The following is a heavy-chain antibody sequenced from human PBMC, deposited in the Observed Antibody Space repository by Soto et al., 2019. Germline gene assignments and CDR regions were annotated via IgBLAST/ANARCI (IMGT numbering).Heavy chain of an antibody. CDR2: ISGSGGSS. Sequence: GSLRLSCAASGFTFSSYAMSWVRQAPGKGLEWVSAISGSGGSSYYADSVKGRFTISRDNSKNTLYLQMNSLRAEDTAVYYCAKDRCSGGSCYPYYFDYWGQGTLVTVSS. CDR3: AKDRCSGGSCYPYYFDY. D-gene: IGHD2-15*01. CDR1: GFTFSSYA. J-gene: IGHJ4*02. V-gene: IGHV3-23*01.